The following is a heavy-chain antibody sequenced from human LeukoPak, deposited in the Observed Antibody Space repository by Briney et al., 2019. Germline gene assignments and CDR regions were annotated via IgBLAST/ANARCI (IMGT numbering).Heavy chain of an antibody. D-gene: IGHD3-10*01. CDR3: ARDRLYGSGSYYHLDP. CDR2: ISSSTNTI. J-gene: IGHJ5*02. CDR1: GFPFTLYN. Sequence: GGSLRLSCEVSGFPFTLYNMNWVRQAPGKGLEWLSYISSSTNTIYYADSVKGRFTISRDNAKNTLYLQMNSLRAEDTAVYYCARDRLYGSGSYYHLDPWGQGTLVTVSS. V-gene: IGHV3-48*04.